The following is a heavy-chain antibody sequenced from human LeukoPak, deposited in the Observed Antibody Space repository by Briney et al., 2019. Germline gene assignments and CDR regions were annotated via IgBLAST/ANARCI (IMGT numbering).Heavy chain of an antibody. J-gene: IGHJ6*02. CDR1: GFTFSTYA. Sequence: GGSLRLSCAASGFTFSTYAMSWVRQAPGKGLEWVSAISGSGGSTYYADSVKGRFTTSRDNSKNTLYLQMNSLRAEDAAVYYCAKDSYYGSSYTGDVWGQGTTVTVSS. CDR2: ISGSGGST. D-gene: IGHD3-10*01. V-gene: IGHV3-23*01. CDR3: AKDSYYGSSYTGDV.